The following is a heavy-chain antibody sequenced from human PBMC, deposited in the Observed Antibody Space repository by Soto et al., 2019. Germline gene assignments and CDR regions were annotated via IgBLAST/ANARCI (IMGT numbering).Heavy chain of an antibody. CDR3: ARLLYGDGYPDSVLDY. V-gene: IGHV5-51*01. D-gene: IGHD5-12*01. Sequence: GESLKISCKGSGYRFTSYWIGWVRQMPGKGLEWMAIIYPGDSDTRYSPSFQGQVTISADKSISTAYLQWSSLRASDTAMYYCARLLYGDGYPDSVLDYWGQGTLVTVSS. CDR2: IYPGDSDT. J-gene: IGHJ4*02. CDR1: GYRFTSYW.